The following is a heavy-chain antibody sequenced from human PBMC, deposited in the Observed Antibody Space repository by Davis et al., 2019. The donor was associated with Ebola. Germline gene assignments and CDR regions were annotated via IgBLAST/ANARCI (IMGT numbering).Heavy chain of an antibody. J-gene: IGHJ4*02. CDR3: AREGFWSGYRSRFDY. Sequence: MPSETLSLTCAVSGVSISSSNRWSWVRQPPGKGLEWIGEIYHSGSTNYNPSLKSRVTISVDTSKNQFSLKLSSVTAADTAVYYCAREGFWSGYRSRFDYWGQGTLVTVSS. CDR2: IYHSGST. D-gene: IGHD3-3*01. V-gene: IGHV4-4*02. CDR1: GVSISSSNR.